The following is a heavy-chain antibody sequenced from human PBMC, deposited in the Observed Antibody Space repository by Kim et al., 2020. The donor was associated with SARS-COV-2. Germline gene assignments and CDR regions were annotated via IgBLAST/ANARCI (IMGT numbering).Heavy chain of an antibody. D-gene: IGHD6-13*01. CDR1: GYSFTTYW. V-gene: IGHV5-51*01. CDR2: IYPGDSDT. CDR3: ARQSYRSSFTWFDP. Sequence: GESLKISCKGSGYSFTTYWIVWARQMPGKGLEWMGIIYPGDSDTRYSPSFQGQVTMSADKSISTAYLQWSSLKASDTAMYYCARQSYRSSFTWFDPWGQGTLVTVSS. J-gene: IGHJ5*02.